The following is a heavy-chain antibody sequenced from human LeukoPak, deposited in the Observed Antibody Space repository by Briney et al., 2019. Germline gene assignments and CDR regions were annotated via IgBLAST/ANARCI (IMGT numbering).Heavy chain of an antibody. CDR1: GFTFDDYA. J-gene: IGHJ4*02. V-gene: IGHV3-9*01. D-gene: IGHD3-9*01. Sequence: PGGSLRLSCAASGFTFDDYAMHWVRQAPGKGLEWVSGISWNSGSIGYADSVKGRFTISRDNSKNTLYLQMNSLRAEDTAVYYCAKSYGFDFDWLSLDYWGQGTLVTVSS. CDR3: AKSYGFDFDWLSLDY. CDR2: ISWNSGSI.